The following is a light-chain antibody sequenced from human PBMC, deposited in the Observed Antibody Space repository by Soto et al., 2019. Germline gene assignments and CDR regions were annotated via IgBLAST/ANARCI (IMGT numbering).Light chain of an antibody. J-gene: IGKJ4*01. V-gene: IGKV3-20*01. CDR2: GAS. CDR1: QSVDSSY. Sequence: DIVLTQSPGTLSLSPGDRATLTCRAGQSVDSSYLAWYQQKPGQAPRLLIYGASSRATGIPDRFSGSGSGTDFTLTITRLEPEDFAVYYCQHYGRTPLTFGGGTKMEIK. CDR3: QHYGRTPLT.